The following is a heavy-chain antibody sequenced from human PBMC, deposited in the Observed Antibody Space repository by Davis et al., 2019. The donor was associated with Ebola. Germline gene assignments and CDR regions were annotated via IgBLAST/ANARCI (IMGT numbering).Heavy chain of an antibody. Sequence: MPSETLSLTCAVSGGSISSSNWWSWVRQPPGKGLEWIGEIYHSGSTYYNPSLKSRVTISVDTSKNQFSLKLSSVTAADTAVYYCARDEFLEWGYFDYWGQGTLVTVSS. CDR2: IYHSGST. J-gene: IGHJ4*02. V-gene: IGHV4-4*02. CDR1: GGSISSSNW. D-gene: IGHD3-3*01. CDR3: ARDEFLEWGYFDY.